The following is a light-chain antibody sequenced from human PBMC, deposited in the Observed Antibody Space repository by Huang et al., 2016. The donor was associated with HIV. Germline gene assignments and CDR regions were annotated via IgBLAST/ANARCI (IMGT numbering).Light chain of an antibody. Sequence: EIVMTQSPATLSVSPGERATLSCRASQGVSNNIAWYQQKPGQTPRLLIHGASTRATGIAAKFSGRGSGTDFTLTITSLQPEDSAVYDCQHYNNWPPWTFGPGTQVEI. CDR2: GAS. V-gene: IGKV3D-15*01. CDR3: QHYNNWPPWT. CDR1: QGVSNN. J-gene: IGKJ1*01.